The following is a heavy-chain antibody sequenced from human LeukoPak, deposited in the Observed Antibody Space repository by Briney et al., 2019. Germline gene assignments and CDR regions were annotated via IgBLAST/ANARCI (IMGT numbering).Heavy chain of an antibody. J-gene: IGHJ4*02. D-gene: IGHD6-13*01. Sequence: GGSLRLSCEASGFTFSSYSMNWVRQAPGKGLVWVSRIDSDGSAANYADSVKGRFTISRDNAKNTLYLQMNSLRAEDTAVYYCTTHRVAGGTIDYWGQGTLVTVSS. CDR1: GFTFSSYS. CDR2: IDSDGSAA. V-gene: IGHV3-74*01. CDR3: TTHRVAGGTIDY.